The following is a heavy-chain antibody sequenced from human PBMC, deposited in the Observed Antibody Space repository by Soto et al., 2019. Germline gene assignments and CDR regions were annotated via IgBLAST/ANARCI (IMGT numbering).Heavy chain of an antibody. Sequence: GGSLRLSCAASGFTFSSYGMHWVRQAPGKGLEWVAVIWYDGSNKYYADSVKGRFTISRDNSKNTLYLQMNSLGAEDTAVYYCARDGYSSSWYYFDYWGQGTLVTVSS. CDR3: ARDGYSSSWYYFDY. V-gene: IGHV3-33*01. CDR2: IWYDGSNK. D-gene: IGHD6-13*01. J-gene: IGHJ4*02. CDR1: GFTFSSYG.